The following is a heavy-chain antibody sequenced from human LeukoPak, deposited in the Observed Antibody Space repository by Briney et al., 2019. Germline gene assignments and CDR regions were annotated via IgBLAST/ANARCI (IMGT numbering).Heavy chain of an antibody. J-gene: IGHJ3*02. CDR3: AREDTKGAFDI. Sequence: ASVKVSCKASGYTFTGYYLHWVRQAPGQGLECMGWINPYHGDTNYAQKFQGRVTMTSDTSITTVSMELNRLTYDGTAVYYCAREDTKGAFDIWGQGTMVIVSS. CDR1: GYTFTGYY. V-gene: IGHV1-2*02. CDR2: INPYHGDT.